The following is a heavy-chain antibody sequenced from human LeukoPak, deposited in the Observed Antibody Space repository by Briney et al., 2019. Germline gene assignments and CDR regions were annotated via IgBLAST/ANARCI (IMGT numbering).Heavy chain of an antibody. Sequence: GGALRLSCAASGFTFSSYSMNWVRQAPGKGLEWVSFISSISSYIYYADSVKGRFTISRDNAKNSLYLQMNSLRAEDTAVYYCARGYGGNSGYFDYWGQGTLVTVSS. CDR1: GFTFSSYS. D-gene: IGHD4-23*01. CDR2: ISSISSYI. V-gene: IGHV3-21*01. CDR3: ARGYGGNSGYFDY. J-gene: IGHJ4*02.